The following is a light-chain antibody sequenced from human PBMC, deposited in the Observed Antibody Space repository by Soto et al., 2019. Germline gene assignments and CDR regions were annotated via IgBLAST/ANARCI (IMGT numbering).Light chain of an antibody. V-gene: IGKV3-20*01. Sequence: EIGLTQSPGTLSLSPGERATLSCRASQSVSSSYLAWYQQKPGQAPRPLIYGSSSMAIGIPDRFSGSGSGTHFTLTIRSLEREDFAVYYCRQYGSSPWTIGQGTQVEIK. CDR2: GSS. CDR1: QSVSSSY. CDR3: RQYGSSPWT. J-gene: IGKJ1*01.